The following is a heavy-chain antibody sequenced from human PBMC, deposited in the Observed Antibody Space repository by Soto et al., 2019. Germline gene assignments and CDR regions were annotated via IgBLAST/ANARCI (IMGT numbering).Heavy chain of an antibody. V-gene: IGHV1-18*01. CDR1: GYTFSSYG. J-gene: IGHJ6*02. CDR2: ISAYNGNT. Sequence: QVQLVQSGAEVKRAGASVKVSCKASGYTFSSYGLSWVRQAPGQGLEWMGWISAYNGNTHYAQKFQGRVIMTTGTSTRTAYMELRSLRSDDTAVYFCAREGYYSGSGTYSPPRYYGMDVWGQGTTVTVSS. CDR3: AREGYYSGSGTYSPPRYYGMDV. D-gene: IGHD3-10*01.